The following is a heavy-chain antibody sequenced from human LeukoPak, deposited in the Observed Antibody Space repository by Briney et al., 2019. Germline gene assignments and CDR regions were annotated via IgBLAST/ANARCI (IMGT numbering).Heavy chain of an antibody. D-gene: IGHD2-21*02. CDR1: GYSFTSYW. J-gene: IGHJ4*02. CDR3: ARVGDCGGDCYSTPPDY. CDR2: IYPGDSDT. Sequence: GESLKISCKGSGYSFTSYWIGWVRQMPGKGLEWMGIIYPGDSDTRYSPSFQGQVTISADKSISTAYLQWSSLKASDTAMYYCARVGDCGGDCYSTPPDYWGQGTLVTVSS. V-gene: IGHV5-51*01.